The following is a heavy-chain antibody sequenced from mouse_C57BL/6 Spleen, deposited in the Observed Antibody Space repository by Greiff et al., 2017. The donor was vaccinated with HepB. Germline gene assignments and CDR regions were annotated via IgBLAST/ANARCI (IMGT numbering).Heavy chain of an antibody. V-gene: IGHV5-4*01. Sequence: EVQLLESGGGLVKPGGSLKLSCAASGFTFSSYAMSWVRQTPEKRLEWVATISDGGSYTYYPDNVKGRFTISRDNAKNNLYLQMSHLKSEDTAMYYCARRDYYGSSYAWFAYWGQGTLVTVSA. CDR2: ISDGGSYT. D-gene: IGHD1-1*01. CDR1: GFTFSSYA. CDR3: ARRDYYGSSYAWFAY. J-gene: IGHJ3*01.